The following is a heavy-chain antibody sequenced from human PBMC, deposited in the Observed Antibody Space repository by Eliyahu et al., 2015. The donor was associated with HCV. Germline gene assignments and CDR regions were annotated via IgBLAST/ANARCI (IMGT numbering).Heavy chain of an antibody. CDR3: ARLRTYGDYLGGFDP. D-gene: IGHD4-17*01. J-gene: IGHJ5*02. CDR2: IDPSDSYT. CDR1: GYSFTSYW. Sequence: EVQLVQSGAEVKKPGESLRISCKGSGYSFTSYWISWVRQMPGKGLGWMGGIDPSDSYTNYSPSFQGHVTISADKSISTAYLQWSSLKASDTAMYYCARLRTYGDYLGGFDPWGQGTLVTVSS. V-gene: IGHV5-10-1*01.